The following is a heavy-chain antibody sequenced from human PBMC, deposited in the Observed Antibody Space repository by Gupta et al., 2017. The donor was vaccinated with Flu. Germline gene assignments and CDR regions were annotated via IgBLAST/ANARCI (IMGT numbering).Heavy chain of an antibody. Sequence: QVQLVESGGGVVQPGRSLRLSCAPSGFPFSNCALHWVRQAPGKGLEYVAVISYDGSNKYYADSVKGRFTISRDNSKNTLFLQMNSLRAEDTAVFYCAKGVDIVGTTAIDYWGQGTLVTVSS. CDR1: GFPFSNCA. J-gene: IGHJ4*02. D-gene: IGHD5-12*01. V-gene: IGHV3-30*18. CDR2: ISYDGSNK. CDR3: AKGVDIVGTTAIDY.